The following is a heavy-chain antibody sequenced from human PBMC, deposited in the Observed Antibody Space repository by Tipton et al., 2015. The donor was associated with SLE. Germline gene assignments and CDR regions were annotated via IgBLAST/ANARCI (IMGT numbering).Heavy chain of an antibody. J-gene: IGHJ4*02. D-gene: IGHD7-27*01. CDR2: IYYSGST. Sequence: TLSPTCTVSGGSISSYYWSWIRQPPGKGLEWIGYIYYSGSTNYNPSLKSRVTISVDTSKNQFSLKLSSVTAADTAVYYCARGQLGELDYWGQGTLVTVSS. V-gene: IGHV4-59*01. CDR1: GGSISSYY. CDR3: ARGQLGELDY.